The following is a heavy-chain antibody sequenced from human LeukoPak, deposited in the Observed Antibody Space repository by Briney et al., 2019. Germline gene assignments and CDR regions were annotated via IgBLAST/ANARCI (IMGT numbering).Heavy chain of an antibody. V-gene: IGHV4-34*01. D-gene: IGHD3-9*01. CDR1: GGSFSGYY. CDR3: ARRKYDILTGYPRFFYMDV. Sequence: PSETLSLTCAVYGGSFSGYYWSWIRQPPGKGLEWIGEINHSGSTNYNPSLKSRVTISVDTSKNQFSLKLSSVTAADTAVYYCARRKYDILTGYPRFFYMDVWGKGTTVTISS. J-gene: IGHJ6*03. CDR2: INHSGST.